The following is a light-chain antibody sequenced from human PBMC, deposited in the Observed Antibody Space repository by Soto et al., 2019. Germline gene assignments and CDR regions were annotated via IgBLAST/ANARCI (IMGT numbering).Light chain of an antibody. CDR1: HNVYNN. CDR3: HEGTYWPAWR. CDR2: SAS. V-gene: IGKV3-15*01. Sequence: GGMSTLSCGASHNVYNNLAWYQQKPGQDPRLLIYSASTRATGIPARFSGIGSGTELTLTILRFRSSDFAVYPIHEGTYWPAWRLGRRTKVDIK. J-gene: IGKJ1*01.